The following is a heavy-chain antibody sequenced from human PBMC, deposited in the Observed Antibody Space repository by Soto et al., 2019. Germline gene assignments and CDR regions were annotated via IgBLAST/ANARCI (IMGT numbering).Heavy chain of an antibody. J-gene: IGHJ4*02. V-gene: IGHV3-23*04. Sequence: DVRLAESEGGLVQPGGSLRLSCTTSGFSFASFAMTWVRQAPGKGLEWVATISGGDGKTYYADSVKGRFSISRDTSMNTLYLQMNSLRADDTAIYYCAKWSYLDYWGQGTRVTVSS. CDR3: AKWSYLDY. CDR1: GFSFASFA. D-gene: IGHD3-3*01. CDR2: ISGGDGKT.